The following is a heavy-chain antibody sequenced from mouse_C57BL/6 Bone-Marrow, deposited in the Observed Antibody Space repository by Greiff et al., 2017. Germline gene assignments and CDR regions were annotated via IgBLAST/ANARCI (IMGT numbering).Heavy chain of an antibody. J-gene: IGHJ4*01. Sequence: EVQLQQSGPELVKPGASVKIPCKASGYTFTDYNMDWVQQSHGKSLEWIGDINTNNGGTIDNQKVTGRAPLTVDKSSRTAYRELRRLTSEYTSVYYCARWDSNYVVYAMDYWGQGTSVTVSS. CDR2: INTNNGGT. CDR3: ARWDSNYVVYAMDY. D-gene: IGHD2-5*01. CDR1: GYTFTDYN. V-gene: IGHV1-18*01.